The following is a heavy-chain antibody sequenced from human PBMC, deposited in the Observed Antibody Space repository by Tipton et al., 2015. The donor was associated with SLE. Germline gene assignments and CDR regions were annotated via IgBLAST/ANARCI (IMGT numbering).Heavy chain of an antibody. CDR3: AREASYPFGMDV. Sequence: TLSLTCAVYGGSFSGYYWSWIRQSPGKGLEWIGEINHSGSTNYNPSLKSRVTISVDTSKNQFSLKLTSVTAADTAVYYCAREASYPFGMDVWGQGTTVTVSS. J-gene: IGHJ6*02. CDR2: INHSGST. D-gene: IGHD1-26*01. CDR1: GGSFSGYY. V-gene: IGHV4-34*01.